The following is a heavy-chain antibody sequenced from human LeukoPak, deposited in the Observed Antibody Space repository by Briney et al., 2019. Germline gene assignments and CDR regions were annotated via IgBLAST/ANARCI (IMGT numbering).Heavy chain of an antibody. CDR1: GGSFSGYY. D-gene: IGHD3-9*01. V-gene: IGHV4-34*01. CDR2: INHSGST. J-gene: IGHJ5*02. Sequence: SETLSLTCAVYGGSFSGYYWSWIRQPPGKGLEWIGEINHSGSTNYNPSLKSRVTISVDTSKNQFSLKLSSVTAADTAVYYCASVLRYFAYNWFDPWGQGTLVTVSS. CDR3: ASVLRYFAYNWFDP.